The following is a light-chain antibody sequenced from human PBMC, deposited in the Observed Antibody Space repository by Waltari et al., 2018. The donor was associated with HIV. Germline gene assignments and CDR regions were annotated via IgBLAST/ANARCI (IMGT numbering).Light chain of an antibody. V-gene: IGKV3D-15*01. CDR3: QQYENWPPIT. CDR1: QNVNFN. J-gene: IGKJ5*01. Sequence: EIVMTQSPATLSVSPGERVTLSCRASQNVNFNLAWYHQKPGQPPRLLIYGAYGRAAGIPARFSGSGSGTESTLTISSLQSEDFAVYYCQQYENWPPITFGQGTRLEIK. CDR2: GAY.